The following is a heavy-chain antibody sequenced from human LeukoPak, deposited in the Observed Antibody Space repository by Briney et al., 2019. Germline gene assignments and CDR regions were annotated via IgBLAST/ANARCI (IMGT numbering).Heavy chain of an antibody. V-gene: IGHV1-2*02. CDR2: INPNSGGT. D-gene: IGHD1-26*01. J-gene: IGHJ4*02. CDR3: ARVSPLVGARSIDY. Sequence: ASVKVSCKASGYTFTGYYMHWVRQAPGQGLEWMGWINPNSGGTNYAQKFQGRVTMTRDTSISTAYMELSRLRSDDTAVYYCARVSPLVGARSIDYWGQGTMDTVSS. CDR1: GYTFTGYY.